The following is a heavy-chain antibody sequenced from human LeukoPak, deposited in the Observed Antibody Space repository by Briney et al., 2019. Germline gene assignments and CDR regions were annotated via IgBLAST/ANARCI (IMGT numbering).Heavy chain of an antibody. J-gene: IGHJ4*02. CDR2: IKQDGSEK. D-gene: IGHD5-24*01. V-gene: IGHV3-7*01. CDR1: GFTFSNYW. Sequence: GGSLRLSCAASGFTFSNYWMSWVRQAPGKGLEWVANIKQDGSEKYYVDSVKGRFTISRDNAKNSLYLQVNSLRAEDTAVYYCARDSRDGYNFDYWGQGTLVTVSS. CDR3: ARDSRDGYNFDY.